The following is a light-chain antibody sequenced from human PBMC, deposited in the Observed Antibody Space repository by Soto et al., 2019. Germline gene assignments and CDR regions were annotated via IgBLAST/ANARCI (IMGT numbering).Light chain of an antibody. V-gene: IGLV2-14*01. CDR3: SSYTSSSTL. CDR1: SSDVGSYNY. Sequence: QSVLTQPASVSGSPGQSITISCTGTSSDVGSYNYVSWYPQHPGKAHKLLIYEVRDRPSGISSRLSGSKSGNTTSLTISGLHTEDEADYYCSSYTSSSTLVGTGTKVTVL. CDR2: EVR. J-gene: IGLJ1*01.